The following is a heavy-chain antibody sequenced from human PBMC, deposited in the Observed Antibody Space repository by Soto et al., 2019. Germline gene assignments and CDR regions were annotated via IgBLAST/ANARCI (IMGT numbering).Heavy chain of an antibody. CDR1: GYTFTSYY. D-gene: IGHD6-13*01. CDR3: ARDLRPAPPSIAAAGTLYYGMDV. Sequence: ASVKVSCKASGYTFTSYYMHWVRQAPGQGLEWMGIINPSGGSTSYAQKFQGRVTMTRDTSTSTVYMELSSRRSEDTAVYYCARDLRPAPPSIAAAGTLYYGMDVWGQGTTVTVS. V-gene: IGHV1-46*01. J-gene: IGHJ6*02. CDR2: INPSGGST.